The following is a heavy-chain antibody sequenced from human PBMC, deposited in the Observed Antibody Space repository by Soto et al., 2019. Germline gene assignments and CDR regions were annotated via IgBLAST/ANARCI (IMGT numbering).Heavy chain of an antibody. CDR1: GGSFSGYY. V-gene: IGHV4-34*01. CDR2: INHSGST. D-gene: IGHD6-13*01. J-gene: IGHJ4*02. Sequence: SETLSLTCAVYGGSFSGYYWSWIRQPPGKGLEWIGEINHSGSTNYNPSLKSRVTISVDTSKNQFSLKLGSGTAADTAVYYCARRAFQWQQLVWGQGTLVTVSS. CDR3: ARRAFQWQQLV.